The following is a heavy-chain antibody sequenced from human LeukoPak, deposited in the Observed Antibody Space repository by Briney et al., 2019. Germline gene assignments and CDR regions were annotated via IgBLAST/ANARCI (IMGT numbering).Heavy chain of an antibody. D-gene: IGHD3-10*01. CDR3: AKGLRGVITIRGSFDY. J-gene: IGHJ4*02. CDR2: ISGRGSTT. CDR1: GFTFSSYA. V-gene: IGHV3-23*01. Sequence: GGSLRLSCAASGFTFSSYAMNWVRQAPGKGLEWVSDISGRGSTTYYADSVKGRFTISRDNSKNTLYLQMNSLRAEDTAVYYCAKGLRGVITIRGSFDYWGQGTLVTVSS.